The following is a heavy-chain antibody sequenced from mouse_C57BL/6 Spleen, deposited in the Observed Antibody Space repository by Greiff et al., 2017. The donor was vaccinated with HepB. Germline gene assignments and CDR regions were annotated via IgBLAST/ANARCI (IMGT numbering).Heavy chain of an antibody. CDR1: GYTFTSYW. V-gene: IGHV1-50*01. Sequence: QVQLKQPGAELVKPGASVKLSCKASGYTFTSYWMQWVKQRPGQGLEWIGEIDPSDSYTNYNQKFKGKATLTVDTSSSTAYMQLSSLTSEDSAVYYCARYDLPINRDSHWYFDVWGTGTTVTVSS. CDR2: IDPSDSYT. D-gene: IGHD5-5*01. CDR3: ARYDLPINRDSHWYFDV. J-gene: IGHJ1*03.